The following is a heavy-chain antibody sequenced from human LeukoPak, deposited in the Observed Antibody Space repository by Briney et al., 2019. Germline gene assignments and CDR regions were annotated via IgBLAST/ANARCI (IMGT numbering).Heavy chain of an antibody. J-gene: IGHJ4*02. CDR2: ITGSGDST. CDR1: GFTFTSYA. Sequence: GGSLRLSCAASGFTFTSYAMTWVRQAPGKGLEWVSAITGSGDSTYYADSVKGRFTISRDNSKNTLYLQMNSLRAEDTAIYYCSKDRGYWGLGTLVTVSA. CDR3: SKDRGY. V-gene: IGHV3-23*01.